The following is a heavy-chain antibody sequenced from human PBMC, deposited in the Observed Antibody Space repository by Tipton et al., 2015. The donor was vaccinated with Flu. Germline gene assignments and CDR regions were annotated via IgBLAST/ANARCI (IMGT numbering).Heavy chain of an antibody. J-gene: IGHJ6*02. CDR3: ARDLWNDRRAYYYYGVDA. V-gene: IGHV4-39*07. CDR2: VYSTGST. D-gene: IGHD1-1*01. CDR1: GGSISSSGYY. Sequence: TLSLTCTVSGGSISSSGYYWGWIRQPPGKGLEWIANVYSTGSTYYNPSLKSRVTISIDASKNQFSLDLTSLTAADTAVYYCARDLWNDRRAYYYYGVDAWGQGTTVTVPS.